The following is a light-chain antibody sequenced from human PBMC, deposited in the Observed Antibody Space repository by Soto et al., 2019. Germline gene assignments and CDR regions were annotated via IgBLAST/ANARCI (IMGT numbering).Light chain of an antibody. V-gene: IGKV1-27*01. Sequence: DIQMTQSPSSLSPSIGDRVTITCRASQGISNYLAWYQQKPGKSPRLLIYAASTLQSGVPSRFSGSGSGTDFTLTISSLQPEDVATFYCQNYNSVPWTFGQGTKVEI. CDR3: QNYNSVPWT. J-gene: IGKJ1*01. CDR2: AAS. CDR1: QGISNY.